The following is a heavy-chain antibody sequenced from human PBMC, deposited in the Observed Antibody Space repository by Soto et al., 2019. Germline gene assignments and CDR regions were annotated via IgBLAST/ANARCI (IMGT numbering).Heavy chain of an antibody. Sequence: QVQLQESGPGLVKPSQTLSLTCTVSGGSISSGGYYWSWIRQHPGQGLEWIGYIYYSGSTYYNPSLRGRVTISVDTSKNQFSLKLSSVTAADTAVYYCARDGDSRSWYGAVDYWGQGTLLTVSS. CDR2: IYYSGST. V-gene: IGHV4-31*03. CDR1: GGSISSGGYY. D-gene: IGHD6-13*01. J-gene: IGHJ4*02. CDR3: ARDGDSRSWYGAVDY.